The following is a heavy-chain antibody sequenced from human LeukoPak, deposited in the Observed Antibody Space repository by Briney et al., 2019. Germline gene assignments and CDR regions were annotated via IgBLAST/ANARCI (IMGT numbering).Heavy chain of an antibody. Sequence: GESLRISCKGSGYSFTTYWMSWVRQMPGRGLEWMGRIDPSDSYTNYNPSFQGHVTISADKSISTAYLHWGSLKASDTAMYYCARPYSRGWSGEGSYFDSWGQGTLVTVSS. CDR3: ARPYSRGWSGEGSYFDS. D-gene: IGHD6-19*01. V-gene: IGHV5-10-1*01. CDR1: GYSFTTYW. J-gene: IGHJ4*02. CDR2: IDPSDSYT.